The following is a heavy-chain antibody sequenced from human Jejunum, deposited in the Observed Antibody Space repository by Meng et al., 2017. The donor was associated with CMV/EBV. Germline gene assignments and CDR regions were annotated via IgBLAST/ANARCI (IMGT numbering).Heavy chain of an antibody. J-gene: IGHJ4*02. CDR3: ARNGIFFDY. D-gene: IGHD1-14*01. CDR2: TNPRSANT. V-gene: IGHV1-8*01. Sequence: TVSCKASGYTFTSYDINWVRQAAGQGLEWMGWTNPRSANTGSAQKFQGRLTMTMNTSIGTAYMELSSLRSEDTAVYYCARNGIFFDYWGQGALVTVSS. CDR1: GYTFTSYD.